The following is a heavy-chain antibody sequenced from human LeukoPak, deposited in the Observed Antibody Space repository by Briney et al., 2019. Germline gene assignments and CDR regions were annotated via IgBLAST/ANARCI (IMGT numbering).Heavy chain of an antibody. Sequence: GASVKVSCKAAGYTFTGYYMHWVRQAPGQGREWMGWINPNSGATTSAQKFQGRVTMTRDTSISTAYMELSRLGSDDTAVYYCARDGAGGDYESSDYYAYYFDYWGQGTLVTVSS. CDR2: INPNSGAT. CDR1: GYTFTGYY. D-gene: IGHD3-22*01. V-gene: IGHV1-2*02. CDR3: ARDGAGGDYESSDYYAYYFDY. J-gene: IGHJ4*02.